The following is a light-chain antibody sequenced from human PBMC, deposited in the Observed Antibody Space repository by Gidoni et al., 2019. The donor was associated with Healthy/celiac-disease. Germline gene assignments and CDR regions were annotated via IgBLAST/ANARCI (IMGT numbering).Light chain of an antibody. CDR2: KDS. Sequence: SYELTQPPSVSVSPGQPARITCSGDALPKQYAYWYQQKPGQAPVLVIYKDSERPSGLPERFSGSSSGTTVTLTISGVQAEDEADYYCQSADSSGTYVVFGGGTKLTVL. J-gene: IGLJ2*01. V-gene: IGLV3-25*03. CDR3: QSADSSGTYVV. CDR1: ALPKQY.